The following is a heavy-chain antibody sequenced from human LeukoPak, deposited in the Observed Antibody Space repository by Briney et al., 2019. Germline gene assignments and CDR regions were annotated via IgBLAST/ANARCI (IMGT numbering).Heavy chain of an antibody. D-gene: IGHD3-9*01. CDR1: RFTFSSYG. J-gene: IGHJ3*02. CDR2: IWYDGSNK. CDR3: ARGEGGYDILTGYYQGKHDAFDI. Sequence: PGRSLRLSCTASRFTFSSYGMHWVRQAPDKGLEWVAVIWYDGSNKYYADSVKGRFTISRDNSKNTLYLQMNSLRAEDTAVYYCARGEGGYDILTGYYQGKHDAFDIWGQGTMVTVSS. V-gene: IGHV3-33*01.